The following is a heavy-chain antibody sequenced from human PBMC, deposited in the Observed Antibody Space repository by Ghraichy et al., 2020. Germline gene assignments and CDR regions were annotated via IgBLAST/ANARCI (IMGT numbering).Heavy chain of an antibody. CDR3: VRSGYCGGISCYVKFFRY. Sequence: GGSLRLSCAASGFTFSSYAMHWVRQAPGKGLEWVAVIPYDGTNKFYADSVKGRFTISRDNSKNTLYLQMNSLRAEDTAVYYCVRSGYCGGISCYVKFFRYWGQGTLVTVSS. V-gene: IGHV3-30-3*01. J-gene: IGHJ1*01. D-gene: IGHD2-15*01. CDR1: GFTFSSYA. CDR2: IPYDGTNK.